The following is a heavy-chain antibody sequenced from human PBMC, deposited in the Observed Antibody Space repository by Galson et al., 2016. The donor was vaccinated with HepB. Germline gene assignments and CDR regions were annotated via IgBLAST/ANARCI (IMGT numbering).Heavy chain of an antibody. CDR1: GFTFSTHA. CDR3: AKEEGGGVVVRFFDY. D-gene: IGHD2-21*01. V-gene: IGHV3-23*01. CDR2: ISARGSRT. J-gene: IGHJ4*02. Sequence: LRLSCAASGFTFSTHAMSWVRQAPGKGLECVSLISARGSRTYFARSVKGRFSISRDNSKNTLYLQMNSLRAEDTATYYCAKEEGGGVVVRFFDYWGPGTLVTVSS.